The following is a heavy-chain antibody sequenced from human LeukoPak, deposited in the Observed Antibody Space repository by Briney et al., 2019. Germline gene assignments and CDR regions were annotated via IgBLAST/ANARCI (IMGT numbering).Heavy chain of an antibody. D-gene: IGHD1-7*01. V-gene: IGHV3-64D*09. J-gene: IGHJ4*02. Sequence: GGSLRLSCSASGFPFSSYAMQWVRQAPGKGLEYVSGVTSNGTSTYYAGSVKGRFTISRDNSKNTLYLQMSSLRPEDTAVYYCVKDSSWNSKYFDSWGQGTLVTVSS. CDR3: VKDSSWNSKYFDS. CDR1: GFPFSSYA. CDR2: VTSNGTST.